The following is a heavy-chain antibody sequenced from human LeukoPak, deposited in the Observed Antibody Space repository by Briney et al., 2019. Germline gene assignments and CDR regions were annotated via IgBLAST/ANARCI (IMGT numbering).Heavy chain of an antibody. V-gene: IGHV1-69*04. Sequence: GASVKVSCKASGGTFSSYAISWVRQAPGQGLEWMGRIIPILGIANYAQKFQGRVTITADKSTSTAYMELSSLRSEDTAVYYCAHSLDQDDFWSGYPDYYFDYWGQGTLVTVSS. CDR1: GGTFSSYA. J-gene: IGHJ4*02. CDR2: IIPILGIA. CDR3: AHSLDQDDFWSGYPDYYFDY. D-gene: IGHD3-3*01.